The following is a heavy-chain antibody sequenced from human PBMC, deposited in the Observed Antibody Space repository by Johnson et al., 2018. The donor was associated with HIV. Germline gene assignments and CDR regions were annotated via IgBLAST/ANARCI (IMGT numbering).Heavy chain of an antibody. J-gene: IGHJ3*02. V-gene: IGHV3-64*01. CDR2: ISSDGRTT. CDR3: ARERYSTLINDAFDM. D-gene: IGHD6-13*01. Sequence: VQLVESGGGLVQPGGSLRLSCAASGFTFTQYAMHWVLQAPGKGLEYVSGISSDGRTTYYANSVKGRFTISRKNSKNTLFLHMGSLRAEDLAVYYCARERYSTLINDAFDMWGQGTMVTVSS. CDR1: GFTFTQYA.